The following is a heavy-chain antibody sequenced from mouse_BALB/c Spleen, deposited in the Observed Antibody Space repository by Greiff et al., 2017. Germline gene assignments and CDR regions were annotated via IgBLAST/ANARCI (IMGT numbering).Heavy chain of an antibody. CDR1: GYAFTNYL. V-gene: IGHV1-54*01. CDR3: ARSTGRSAMDY. Sequence: QVQLQQSGAELVRPGTSVKVSCKASGYAFTNYLIEWVKQRPGQGLEWIGVINPGSGGTNYNEKFKGKATLTADKSSSTAYMQLSSLTSEDSAVYFCARSTGRSAMDYWGQGTSVTVSS. D-gene: IGHD1-1*01. J-gene: IGHJ4*01. CDR2: INPGSGGT.